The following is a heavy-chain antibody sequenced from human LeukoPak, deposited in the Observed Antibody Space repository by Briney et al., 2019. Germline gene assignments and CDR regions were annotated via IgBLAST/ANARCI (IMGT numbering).Heavy chain of an antibody. CDR1: GYSFTSYW. Sequence: GESLKISCKGSGYSFTSYWIGWVRQMPGKGLEWMGIIYPGDSDTRYSPSFQGQVTISADNSISTAYLQWSSLEASDTAMYCCARCRRDFGEILISAFDIWGQGTMVTVSS. CDR2: IYPGDSDT. J-gene: IGHJ3*02. CDR3: ARCRRDFGEILISAFDI. V-gene: IGHV5-51*01. D-gene: IGHD3-3*01.